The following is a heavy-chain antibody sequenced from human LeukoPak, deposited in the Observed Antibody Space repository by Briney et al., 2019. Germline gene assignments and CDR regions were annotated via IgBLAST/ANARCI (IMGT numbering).Heavy chain of an antibody. D-gene: IGHD3-10*01. J-gene: IGHJ6*03. V-gene: IGHV3-11*01. CDR3: AAYYGSGSYYYYYYYMDV. CDR2: ISSSGSTI. CDR1: GFTFSDYY. Sequence: PGGSLRLSCAASGFTFSDYYMSWIRQAPGKGLEWVSYISSSGSTIYYADSVKGRFTISRDNAKNSLYLQMNSLRAEDTAVYYCAAYYGSGSYYYYYYYMDVWGKGTTVTISS.